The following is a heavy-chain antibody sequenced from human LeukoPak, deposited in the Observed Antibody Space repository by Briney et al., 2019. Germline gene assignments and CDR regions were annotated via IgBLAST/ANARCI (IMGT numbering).Heavy chain of an antibody. J-gene: IGHJ4*02. V-gene: IGHV5-51*01. CDR2: LYPGDSDT. CDR1: GYTFNNFW. CDR3: ARFAYAGDYFDY. Sequence: GESLQISCMGSGYTFNNFWIAWVRQKPGKGLEWMSMLYPGDSDTRYSPSFRGQVTSSVDRSTNTAYLHWRSLKASDTAIYYCARFAYAGDYFDYWGQGTLVTVSS. D-gene: IGHD3-16*01.